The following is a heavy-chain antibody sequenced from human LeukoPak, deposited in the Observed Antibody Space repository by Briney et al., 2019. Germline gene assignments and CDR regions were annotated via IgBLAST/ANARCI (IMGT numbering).Heavy chain of an antibody. CDR3: ARDNSVGDNAWWFDP. Sequence: GASVTVSCKASGGTFSSYAISWVRQAPGQGLEWMGGIIPIFGTANYAQKFQGRVTMTRDMSTSTDYMELSSLRSEDTAIYYCARDNSVGDNAWWFDPWGQGTLVTVSS. J-gene: IGHJ5*02. D-gene: IGHD1-26*01. CDR2: IIPIFGTA. CDR1: GGTFSSYA. V-gene: IGHV1-69*05.